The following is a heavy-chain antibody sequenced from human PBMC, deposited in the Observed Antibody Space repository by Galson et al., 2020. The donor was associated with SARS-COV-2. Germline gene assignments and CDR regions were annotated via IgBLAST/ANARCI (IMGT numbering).Heavy chain of an antibody. CDR3: ARGGYSYGWSYYYGMDV. V-gene: IGHV3-53*01. J-gene: IGHJ6*02. Sequence: GGSLRLSCAASGFTVRSNYMSCFRQAPGKGLEWVTVIYSGGSTYNADSVKGRFTISRDNSKNTLYLQMNSLRAEDTAVYYCARGGYSYGWSYYYGMDVWGQGTTVTVSS. CDR1: GFTVRSNY. D-gene: IGHD5-18*01. CDR2: IYSGGST.